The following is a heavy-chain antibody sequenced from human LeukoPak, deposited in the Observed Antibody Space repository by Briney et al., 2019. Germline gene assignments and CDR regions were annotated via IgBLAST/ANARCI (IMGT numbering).Heavy chain of an antibody. V-gene: IGHV3-48*04. CDR1: AYTFTKYW. Sequence: GASLQISSSASAYTFTKYWIGWVRQAPGKRREWVSYISCSVNTIYYADSVKGRFTISRDNAENSLYLQMNSLRAEDTAVYYCARVIPIGVVRDGFDIWGQGTMVTVSS. CDR2: ISCSVNTI. CDR3: ARVIPIGVVRDGFDI. D-gene: IGHD2-21*01. J-gene: IGHJ3*02.